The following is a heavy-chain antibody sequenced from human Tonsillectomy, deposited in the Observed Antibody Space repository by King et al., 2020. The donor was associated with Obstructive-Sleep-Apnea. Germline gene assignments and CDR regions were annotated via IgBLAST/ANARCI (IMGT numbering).Heavy chain of an antibody. CDR2: STGSGGAT. V-gene: IGHV3-23*04. CDR3: ARRLIYQSSSGIFDP. J-gene: IGHJ5*02. Sequence: EVQLVESGGDLLQPGGSLRLSCAASGFSFASHAMTWVRQTPGKGRQWFSASTGSGGATYYADSVKGRVTISRDNSNNILHLQLNILRVEDTAVYFCARRLIYQSSSGIFDPWGPGTLVTVSS. D-gene: IGHD5-24*01. CDR1: GFSFASHA.